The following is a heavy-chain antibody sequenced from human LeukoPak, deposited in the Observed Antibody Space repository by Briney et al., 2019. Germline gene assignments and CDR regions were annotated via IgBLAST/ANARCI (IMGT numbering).Heavy chain of an antibody. Sequence: GGSLRLSCAASPFTFSSYAMSWVRQAPGKGLEWVSAISGSGGSTYYADSVKGRFTISRDKSKNTLYLQMNSLRAENPADYCIATDKRYYYDSSGYYAFDYWGQGTLVTVSS. V-gene: IGHV3-23*01. CDR2: ISGSGGST. J-gene: IGHJ4*02. CDR3: ATDKRYYYDSSGYYAFDY. D-gene: IGHD3-22*01. CDR1: PFTFSSYA.